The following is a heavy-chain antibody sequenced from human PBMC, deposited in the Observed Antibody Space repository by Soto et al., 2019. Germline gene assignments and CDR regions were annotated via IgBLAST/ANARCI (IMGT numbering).Heavy chain of an antibody. CDR3: ARHEQFYYYYYGMDV. D-gene: IGHD4-4*01. CDR2: INPGDSDI. J-gene: IGHJ6*02. Sequence: PGESLKISCKGSGYSFTSYWIGGVRQMPGKGLEWMGIINPGDSDIRYSPSFQGQVTISADNSISTAYLQWSSLKASDTAMYYCARHEQFYYYYYGMDVWGQGTAVTVSS. CDR1: GYSFTSYW. V-gene: IGHV5-51*01.